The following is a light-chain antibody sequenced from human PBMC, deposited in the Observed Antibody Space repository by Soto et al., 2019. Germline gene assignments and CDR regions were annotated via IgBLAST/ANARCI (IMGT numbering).Light chain of an antibody. V-gene: IGKV3-11*01. CDR2: DAS. Sequence: IVLTQTTATLSLSPGERATISCRACKSVSTYFAWYQHKPGQAPSLLTYDASYRATGIPARFSGSGSGTVFTLTICSLEPEDFAVYYCQQRSNRPLTFGQGTKVDIK. CDR3: QQRSNRPLT. CDR1: KSVSTY. J-gene: IGKJ1*01.